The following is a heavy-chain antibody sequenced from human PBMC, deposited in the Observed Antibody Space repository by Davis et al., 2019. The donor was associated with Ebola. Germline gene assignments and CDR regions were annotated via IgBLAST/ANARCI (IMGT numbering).Heavy chain of an antibody. CDR2: ISSSSSTI. Sequence: PGGSLRLSCAASGFTFSSYSMNWVRQAPGKGLEWVSYISSSSSTIYYADSVKGRFTISRDNSKNTVYLQMNSLRAEDTAVYYCATPRSGWRDAFDIWGQGTMVTVSS. CDR3: ATPRSGWRDAFDI. V-gene: IGHV3-48*01. D-gene: IGHD6-19*01. CDR1: GFTFSSYS. J-gene: IGHJ3*02.